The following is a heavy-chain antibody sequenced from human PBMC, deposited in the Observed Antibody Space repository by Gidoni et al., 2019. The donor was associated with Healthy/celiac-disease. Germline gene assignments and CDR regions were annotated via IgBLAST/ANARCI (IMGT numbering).Heavy chain of an antibody. V-gene: IGHV4-39*01. Sequence: QLQLQESGPGLVKPSETLSLTCTVSGCSISSRSYYWGWIRQPPGKGLEWIGSIYYSGSTYYNPYLKSRVTISVDTAKNQFSLKLSSVTAADTAVYYCARHYCSSTSCYRGWFDPWGQGTLVTVSS. CDR2: IYYSGST. CDR1: GCSISSRSYY. CDR3: ARHYCSSTSCYRGWFDP. J-gene: IGHJ5*02. D-gene: IGHD2-2*02.